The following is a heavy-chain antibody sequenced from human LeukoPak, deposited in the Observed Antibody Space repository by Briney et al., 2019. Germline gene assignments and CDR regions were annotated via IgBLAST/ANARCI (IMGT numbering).Heavy chain of an antibody. J-gene: IGHJ5*02. D-gene: IGHD2-8*01. Sequence: SGTLSLTCTVSGGSISSYYWSWIRQPPGKGLEWIGEGNESGGTKFNPSLKSRATISADTSKNQFSLKLSSVTAADTAVYYCAKNGQSGFSFDPWGQGTLVTVSS. CDR1: GGSISSYY. CDR2: GNESGGT. V-gene: IGHV4-34*01. CDR3: AKNGQSGFSFDP.